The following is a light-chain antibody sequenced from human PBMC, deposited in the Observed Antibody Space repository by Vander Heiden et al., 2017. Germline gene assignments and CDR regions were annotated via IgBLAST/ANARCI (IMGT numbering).Light chain of an antibody. J-gene: IGKJ3*01. CDR3: QQYGASPLT. CDR1: QSVSNAY. Sequence: IVVTQAPGTLSLSPGERSTISCRASQSVSNAYLAWYSQKPGQAPRLLIYATSARATGIPDRFSGSGSGTDFTLTVSRLEPEDFAVYYCQQYGASPLTFGPGTRVDIK. CDR2: ATS. V-gene: IGKV3-20*01.